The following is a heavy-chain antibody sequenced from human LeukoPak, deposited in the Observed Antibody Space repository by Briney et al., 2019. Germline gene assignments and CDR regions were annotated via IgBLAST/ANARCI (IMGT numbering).Heavy chain of an antibody. CDR1: GFTFRSYA. D-gene: IGHD3-22*01. CDR2: LNEDGGRT. V-gene: IGHV3-23*01. J-gene: IGHJ4*02. CDR3: AKDEGYDPSGNFLFHFNC. Sequence: PGGSLRLSCAASGFTFRSYAMSWVRQAPGKGLEWVSVLNEDGGRTLYADSVKGRFTISRDNSQNTVYLHMNSLRAEDAAVYYCAKDEGYDPSGNFLFHFNCWGQGTLVTVSS.